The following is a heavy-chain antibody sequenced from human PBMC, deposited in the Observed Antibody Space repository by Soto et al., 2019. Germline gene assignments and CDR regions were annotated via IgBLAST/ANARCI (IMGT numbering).Heavy chain of an antibody. CDR2: IFYSGST. CDR1: GGSISSYY. CDR3: ASMIGDPVLSFDS. J-gene: IGHJ5*01. D-gene: IGHD3-10*02. Sequence: QVQLQESGPGLVKPSETLSLTCTVSGGSISSYYWSWIRQPPGKGLEWIGFIFYSGSTSYNPSLMGRVTISIDTSEYQFSLKLNSVTAADTAVYYCASMIGDPVLSFDSWGQGTLVAVSS. V-gene: IGHV4-59*01.